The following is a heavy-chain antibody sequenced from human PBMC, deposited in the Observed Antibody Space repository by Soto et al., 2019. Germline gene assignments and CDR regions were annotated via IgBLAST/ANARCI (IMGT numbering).Heavy chain of an antibody. CDR2: IIPIFGTA. CDR3: ARDLEAILGVRGSINWFDP. D-gene: IGHD3-3*01. V-gene: IGHV1-69*12. Sequence: QVQLVQSGAEVKKPGSSVKVSCKASGGTFSSYAISWVRQAPGQGLEWMGGIIPIFGTANYAQKFQGRVTITADESTSTASMELSSLRSEDTAVYYCARDLEAILGVRGSINWFDPWGQGTLVTVSS. CDR1: GGTFSSYA. J-gene: IGHJ5*02.